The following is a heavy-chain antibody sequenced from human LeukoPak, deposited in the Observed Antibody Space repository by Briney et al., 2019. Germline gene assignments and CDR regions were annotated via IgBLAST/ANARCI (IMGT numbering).Heavy chain of an antibody. CDR1: GFTFSDYA. CDR3: ARRWYFDL. Sequence: GRSLKLSCAASGFTFSDYAMHWVRQAPGKGLEWVAFIRYDGSNKYYADFVKGRFTISRDNSKNTLSLQMNSLRAEDTAVYYCARRWYFDLWGRGTLVTVSS. V-gene: IGHV3-30*04. CDR2: IRYDGSNK. J-gene: IGHJ2*01.